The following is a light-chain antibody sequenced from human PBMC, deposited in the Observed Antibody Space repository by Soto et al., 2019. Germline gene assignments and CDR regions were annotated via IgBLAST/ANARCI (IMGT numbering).Light chain of an antibody. CDR3: AAWDDRLSGYV. Sequence: QSVLTQPPSASGTPGQRVTISCSGSSSNIGSNYVYWYQQLPGTAPKLLIYRNNQRPSGVPDRFSGSKSGTSASLAISGLRSEDEADYYCAAWDDRLSGYVFGTGTKFTVL. CDR1: SSNIGSNY. V-gene: IGLV1-47*01. J-gene: IGLJ1*01. CDR2: RNN.